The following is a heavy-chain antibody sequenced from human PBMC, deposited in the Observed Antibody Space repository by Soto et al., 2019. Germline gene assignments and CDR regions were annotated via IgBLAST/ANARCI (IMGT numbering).Heavy chain of an antibody. CDR1: VFTLSDHY. Sequence: SXRLSWSVSVFTLSDHYIGWVRHAPGKGLEWVGRSRDKAQGYSITYAASVKGRFTTSRDESKNSVYLQMNSLKTEETAVSYRVRAKHLYESSGYTSSIEYWAPAPLVTV. V-gene: IGHV3-72*01. D-gene: IGHD3-22*01. CDR3: VRAKHLYESSGYTSSIEY. J-gene: IGHJ4*02. CDR2: SRDKAQGYSI.